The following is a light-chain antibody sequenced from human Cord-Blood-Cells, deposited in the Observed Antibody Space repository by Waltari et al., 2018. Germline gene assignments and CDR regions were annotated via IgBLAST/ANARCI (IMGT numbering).Light chain of an antibody. CDR3: QQYDNLPLT. V-gene: IGKV1-33*01. CDR2: DAS. J-gene: IGKJ4*01. Sequence: DIQMTHSPSSLSASVGDRVTITCQASQDISNYLNWNQQKQGKAPKLLIYDASNLETGVPSRFSGSGSGTDFTFTISSLQPEDIATYYCQQYDNLPLTFGGGTKGEIK. CDR1: QDISNY.